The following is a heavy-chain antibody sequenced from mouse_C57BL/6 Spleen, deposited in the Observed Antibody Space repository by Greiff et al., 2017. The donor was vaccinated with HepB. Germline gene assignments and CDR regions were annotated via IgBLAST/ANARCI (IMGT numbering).Heavy chain of an antibody. CDR1: GYTFTSYW. CDR2: IDPSDSET. Sequence: QVQLQQPGAELVRPGSSVKLSCKASGYTFTSYWMHWVKQRPIQGLEWIGNIDPSDSETHYNQKFKDKATLTVDKSSSTAYMQLSSLTSEDSAVYYCTVITTVVATGDYWGQGTTLTVSS. J-gene: IGHJ2*01. D-gene: IGHD1-1*01. V-gene: IGHV1-52*01. CDR3: TVITTVVATGDY.